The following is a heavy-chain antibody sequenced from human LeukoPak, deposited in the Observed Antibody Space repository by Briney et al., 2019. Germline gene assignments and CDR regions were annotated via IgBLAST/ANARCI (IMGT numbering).Heavy chain of an antibody. D-gene: IGHD3-10*01. CDR1: GGSISTANYY. J-gene: IGHJ4*01. Sequence: SETLSLTCSLSGGSISTANYYWAWIRQPPGKGLDWFGRIYYTGNTYYNPSLKSRVTIFVDTSRNQFSLKLNSVTAADTALYYCARHVGTPRHFDFWGHGTLVTVSS. CDR3: ARHVGTPRHFDF. CDR2: IYYTGNT. V-gene: IGHV4-39*01.